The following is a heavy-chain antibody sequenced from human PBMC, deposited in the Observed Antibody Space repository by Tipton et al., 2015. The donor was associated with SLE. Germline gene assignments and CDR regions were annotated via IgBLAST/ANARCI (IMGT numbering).Heavy chain of an antibody. Sequence: QSGAEVKKPGASVRVSCKASGYTFSTYGVIWVRQAPGQGLEWMGWISVYNGDTNYAHEVQGRVTMTTDTSTNTAHMELRSLRSDDTAIYYCAHITLSTSYYDMDVWGQGTTVTVPS. CDR1: GYTFSTYG. CDR2: ISVYNGDT. J-gene: IGHJ6*02. CDR3: AHITLSTSYYDMDV. V-gene: IGHV1-18*01. D-gene: IGHD2-8*01.